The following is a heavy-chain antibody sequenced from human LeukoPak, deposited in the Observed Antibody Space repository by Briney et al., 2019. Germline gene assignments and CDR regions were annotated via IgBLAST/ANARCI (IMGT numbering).Heavy chain of an antibody. CDR2: IYSGGST. CDR3: AKGDPSYDFWSGYVY. CDR1: GFTVSNNY. V-gene: IGHV3-53*01. D-gene: IGHD3-3*01. Sequence: GGSLRLSCAASGFTVSNNYMSWVRQAPGKGLEWVSVIYSGGSTYYADSEKGRFTISRDNSKNTLYLQMNSLRAEDTAVYYCAKGDPSYDFWSGYVYWGQGTLVTVSS. J-gene: IGHJ4*02.